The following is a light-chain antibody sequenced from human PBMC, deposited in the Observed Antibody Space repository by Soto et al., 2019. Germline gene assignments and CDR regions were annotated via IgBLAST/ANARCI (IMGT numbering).Light chain of an antibody. V-gene: IGLV2-14*01. J-gene: IGLJ2*01. CDR3: SSFTSTSTVV. CDR2: EVS. Sequence: QSALTQPASVSGSPGQSITISCTGTSSDVGAYNYVSWYLQHPGKAPKLIIFEVSNRPSGVSNRFSGSKSGNTASLTISGLQAEDEADYYCSSFTSTSTVVFGGGTKLTVL. CDR1: SSDVGAYNY.